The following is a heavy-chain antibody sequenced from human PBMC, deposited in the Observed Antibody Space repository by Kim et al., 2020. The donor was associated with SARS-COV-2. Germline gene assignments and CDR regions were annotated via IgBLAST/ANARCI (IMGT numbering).Heavy chain of an antibody. CDR3: ARVYGSGSLWVDY. V-gene: IGHV5-10-1*01. CDR1: GYSFTSYW. D-gene: IGHD3-10*01. CDR2: IDPSDSYT. J-gene: IGHJ4*02. Sequence: GESLKISCKGSGYSFTSYWISWVRQMPGKGLEWMGRIDPSDSYTNYSPSLQGHGTISADKSISTAYLQWSSLKASDTAMYYCARVYGSGSLWVDYWGQGTLVTVSS.